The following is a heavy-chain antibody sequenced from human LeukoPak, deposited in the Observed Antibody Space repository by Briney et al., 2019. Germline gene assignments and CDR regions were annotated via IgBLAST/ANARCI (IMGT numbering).Heavy chain of an antibody. Sequence: GSLRLSCAASGFSSTAYSMNWVRQAPGRGLEWISYIGPGGDIYYADSVTGRFTVSRDTAKNSLYLQMNGLKVEDTAVYYCARRFDSWGQGTLVTVSS. CDR3: ARRFDS. CDR1: GFSSTAYS. CDR2: IGPGGDI. J-gene: IGHJ4*02. V-gene: IGHV3-48*01.